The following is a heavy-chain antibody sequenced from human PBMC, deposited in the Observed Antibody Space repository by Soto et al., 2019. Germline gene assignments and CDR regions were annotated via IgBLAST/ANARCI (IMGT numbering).Heavy chain of an antibody. J-gene: IGHJ6*04. V-gene: IGHV1-2*04. Sequence: ASVKVSCKASGYTFTGYYMHWVRQAPGQGLEWMGWINPNSGGTNYAQKLQGWVTMTRDTSLSTAYLELSRLRDDDTAVYYWARNRGCSSTSCDIYGMAVWGEGTTVSVSS. CDR3: ARNRGCSSTSCDIYGMAV. CDR2: INPNSGGT. CDR1: GYTFTGYY. D-gene: IGHD2-2*02.